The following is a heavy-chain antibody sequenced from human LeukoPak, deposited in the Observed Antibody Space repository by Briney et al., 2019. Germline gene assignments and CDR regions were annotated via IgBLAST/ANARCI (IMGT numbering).Heavy chain of an antibody. V-gene: IGHV3-23*01. CDR2: ISDSGGSA. J-gene: IGHJ4*02. CDR3: ATQNYYDSSSYYDY. CDR1: GFTFSSYA. D-gene: IGHD3-22*01. Sequence: GGSLRLSCAASGFTFSSYAMNWVRQAPGKGLEWVSAISDSGGSAYYADSVKGRFTISRDNSKNTLYLQMNSLRAEDTAVYYCATQNYYDSSSYYDYWGQGTLVTVSS.